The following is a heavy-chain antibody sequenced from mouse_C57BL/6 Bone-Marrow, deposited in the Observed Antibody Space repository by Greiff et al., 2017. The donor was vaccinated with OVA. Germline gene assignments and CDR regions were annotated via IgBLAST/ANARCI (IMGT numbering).Heavy chain of an antibody. Sequence: EVQLVESEGGLVQPGSSMKLSCTASGFTFSDYYMAWVRQVPEKGLEWVANINYDGSSTYYLDSLKSRFIISRDNAKNILYLQMSSLKSEDTATYDCAREYYGSSSHWYFDVWGTGTTVTVSS. CDR1: GFTFSDYY. D-gene: IGHD1-1*01. CDR2: INYDGSST. V-gene: IGHV5-16*01. J-gene: IGHJ1*03. CDR3: AREYYGSSSHWYFDV.